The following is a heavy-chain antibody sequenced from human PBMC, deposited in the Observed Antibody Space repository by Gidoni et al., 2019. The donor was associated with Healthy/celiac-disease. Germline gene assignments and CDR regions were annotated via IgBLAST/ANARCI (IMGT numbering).Heavy chain of an antibody. J-gene: IGHJ2*01. V-gene: IGHV4-61*02. D-gene: IGHD3-22*01. CDR3: AREGLYYDSSGYYPPHL. CDR2: IYTSGST. Sequence: QVQLQESGPGLVKPSQTLSLTCTVSGDSISSGSYYWSWIRQPAGKGLEWIGRIYTSGSTNYNPSLKSRVTISVDTSKNQFSLKLSSVTAADTAVYYCAREGLYYDSSGYYPPHLWGRGTLVTVSS. CDR1: GDSISSGSYY.